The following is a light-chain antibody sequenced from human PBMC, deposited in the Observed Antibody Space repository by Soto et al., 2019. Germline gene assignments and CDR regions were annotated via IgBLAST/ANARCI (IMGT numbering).Light chain of an antibody. J-gene: IGKJ2*01. Sequence: EIVMTQSPGTLYLSPGERATLSCRASQSINTDLAWYQQKPGQAPRLLILGASTRATGITPRFSGSGSGTEFTLTISSLQSEDFAVYYCQQYGNWPYTFGQGTKLVIK. CDR2: GAS. V-gene: IGKV3-15*01. CDR1: QSINTD. CDR3: QQYGNWPYT.